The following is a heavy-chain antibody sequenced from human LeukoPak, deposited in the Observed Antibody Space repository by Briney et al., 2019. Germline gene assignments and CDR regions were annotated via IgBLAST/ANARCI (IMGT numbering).Heavy chain of an antibody. CDR3: ARGWGYYYDSSGYRGFGY. CDR1: GYTFTSYA. D-gene: IGHD3-22*01. V-gene: IGHV1-3*02. Sequence: VASVKVSCKASGYTFTSYAMHWVRQAPGQRLEWMGWSNAGNGNTKYSQEFQGRVTITRDTSASTAYMELSSPRSEDMAVYYCARGWGYYYDSSGYRGFGYWGQGTLVTVSS. CDR2: SNAGNGNT. J-gene: IGHJ4*02.